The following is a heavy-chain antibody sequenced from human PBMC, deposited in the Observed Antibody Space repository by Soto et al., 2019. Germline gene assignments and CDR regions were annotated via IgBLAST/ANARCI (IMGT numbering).Heavy chain of an antibody. CDR3: ARTGHLFAD. CDR2: INYSGRT. CDR1: GGSFSDYY. J-gene: IGHJ4*02. V-gene: IGHV4-34*01. Sequence: SETLSLTCAVHGGSFSDYYWSWIRQPPGKGLEWIGEINYSGRTNYNPSLKSRVTISVDTSKNQFPLTLSSMTAADTAVYYCARTGHLFADWGQGIAVTVSS.